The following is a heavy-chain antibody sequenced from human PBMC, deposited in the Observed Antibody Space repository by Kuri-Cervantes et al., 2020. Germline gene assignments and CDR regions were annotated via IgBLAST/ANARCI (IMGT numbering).Heavy chain of an antibody. CDR3: AKGDYYDMSVEDGMDV. Sequence: GESLKISCAASGFTSDDYAMHWVRQAPGKGLEWVAVISYDGSNKYYADSVKGRFAISRDNSKNTLYLQMNSLRAEDTAVYYCAKGDYYDMSVEDGMDVWGQGTTVTVSS. CDR1: GFTSDDYA. D-gene: IGHD3-22*01. J-gene: IGHJ6*02. CDR2: ISYDGSNK. V-gene: IGHV3-30*09.